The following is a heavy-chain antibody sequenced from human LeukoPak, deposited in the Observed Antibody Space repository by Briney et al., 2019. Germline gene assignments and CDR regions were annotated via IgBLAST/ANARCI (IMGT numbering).Heavy chain of an antibody. V-gene: IGHV1-69*13. J-gene: IGHJ4*02. CDR1: GYTFTSYG. CDR2: IIPIFGTA. Sequence: SVKVSCKASGYTFTSYGISWVRQAPGQGLEWMGGIIPIFGTANYAQKFQGRVTITADESTSKAYMELSSLRSDDTAVYYCASQGGVGAAGTFDYWGQGTLVTVSS. D-gene: IGHD1-26*01. CDR3: ASQGGVGAAGTFDY.